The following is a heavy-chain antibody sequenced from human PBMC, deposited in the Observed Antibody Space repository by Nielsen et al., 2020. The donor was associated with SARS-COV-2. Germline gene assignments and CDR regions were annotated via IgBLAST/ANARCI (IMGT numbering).Heavy chain of an antibody. CDR3: AKDQGTGGISLFNWFDP. CDR1: GFTFSSYV. J-gene: IGHJ5*02. D-gene: IGHD3-16*01. Sequence: GESLKISCAASGFTFSSYVMHWVRQAPGKGLEWVAVLSDDETTEFYADSVRGRFTISRDNSKNTLFLQMNSLRPEDTAMYYCAKDQGTGGISLFNWFDPWGQGTLVTVSS. V-gene: IGHV3-30*19. CDR2: LSDDETTE.